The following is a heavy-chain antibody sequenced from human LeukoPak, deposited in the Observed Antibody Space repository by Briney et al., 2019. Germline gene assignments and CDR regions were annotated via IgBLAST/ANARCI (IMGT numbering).Heavy chain of an antibody. J-gene: IGHJ5*02. Sequence: SETLSLTCTVSGGSISSSSYYWGWIRQPPGTGLEWLGSIYYSGSTYYNPSLKSRVTISVDTSKNQFSLKLSSVTAADTAVYYCARPRRNYYDSSGYYIHNWFDPWGQGTLVTVSS. CDR1: GGSISSSSYY. CDR2: IYYSGST. CDR3: ARPRRNYYDSSGYYIHNWFDP. D-gene: IGHD3-22*01. V-gene: IGHV4-39*01.